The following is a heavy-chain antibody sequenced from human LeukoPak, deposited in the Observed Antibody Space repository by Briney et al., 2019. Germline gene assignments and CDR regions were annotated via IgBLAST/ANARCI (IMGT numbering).Heavy chain of an antibody. CDR3: ARVSLVATPYFDY. CDR1: AFTFSSYS. Sequence: GGSLRLTCAASAFTFSSYSMNWVRQAPGKGLEWVSSISSSSSYIYYADSVKGRFTISRDNAKNTLYLQMNSLRAEDTAVYYCARVSLVATPYFDYWGQGTLVTVSS. D-gene: IGHD5-12*01. V-gene: IGHV3-21*04. J-gene: IGHJ4*02. CDR2: ISSSSSYI.